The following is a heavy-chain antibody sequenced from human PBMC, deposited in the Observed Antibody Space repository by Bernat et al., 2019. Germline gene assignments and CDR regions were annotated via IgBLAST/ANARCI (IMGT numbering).Heavy chain of an antibody. CDR2: IYYSGST. CDR3: ASTTVVTMGYDY. J-gene: IGHJ4*02. Sequence: QLQLQESGPGLVKPSETLSLTCTFSGCSISSISYYWGWIPRPPGKGLECIGSIYYSGSTYYNPSLKSRFTISVDTSTNQFSLKLSSVTAADTAVYYCASTTVVTMGYDYWGQGTLVTVSS. D-gene: IGHD4-17*01. CDR1: GCSISSISYY. V-gene: IGHV4-39*01.